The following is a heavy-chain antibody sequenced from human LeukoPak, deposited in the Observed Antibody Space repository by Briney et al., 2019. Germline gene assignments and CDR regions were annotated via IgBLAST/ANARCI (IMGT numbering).Heavy chain of an antibody. CDR2: INSDGSST. V-gene: IGHV3-74*01. Sequence: GGSLRLSCAASGFTFSSYWMHWVRQAPGKGLVWVSRINSDGSSTSYADSVKGRFTISRDSAKNTLYLQMNSLRAEDTAVYYCARDLFWDSSGYFGWYWYFDLWGRGTLVTVSS. J-gene: IGHJ2*01. CDR3: ARDLFWDSSGYFGWYWYFDL. D-gene: IGHD3-22*01. CDR1: GFTFSSYW.